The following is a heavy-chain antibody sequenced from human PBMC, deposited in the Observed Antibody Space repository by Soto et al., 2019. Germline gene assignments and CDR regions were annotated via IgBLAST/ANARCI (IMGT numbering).Heavy chain of an antibody. CDR2: ISGYNGNT. CDR3: ARGGTGAYSSGRYDY. V-gene: IGHV1-18*04. D-gene: IGHD6-19*01. Sequence: QVQLVQSGAEVKKPGASVMLSCKASGYTFNIYGISWVRQAPGQGLEWMGWISGYNGNTNYAHQLQGRVTVTTDKSTRTAYMELRSLRSDDTAVYYCARGGTGAYSSGRYDYWGQATLVTVSS. CDR1: GYTFNIYG. J-gene: IGHJ4*02.